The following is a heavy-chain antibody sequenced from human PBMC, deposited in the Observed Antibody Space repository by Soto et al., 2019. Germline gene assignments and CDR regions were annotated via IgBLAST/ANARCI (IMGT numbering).Heavy chain of an antibody. CDR2: IYYSGST. CDR1: SAAICGSY. V-gene: IGHV4-59*01. D-gene: IGHD4-17*01. Sequence: SDTLSLSCMFFSAAICGSYWGWIRQPTGKGLEWIGYIYYSGSTNYNPSLKSRVTISVDTSKNQFSLKLSSVTAADTAVYYCPRDYGDYFDYWGQGTLVTVS. CDR3: PRDYGDYFDY. J-gene: IGHJ4*02.